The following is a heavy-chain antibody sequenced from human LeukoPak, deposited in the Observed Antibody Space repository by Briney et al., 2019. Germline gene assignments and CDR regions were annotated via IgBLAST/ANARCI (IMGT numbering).Heavy chain of an antibody. Sequence: AGGSLRLSCAAFGFTFSSYDMNWVRQAPGKGLEWVSYISSSGRTKYYADSVKGRFTISRDNAKNSLYLQMNSLRAEDTAVYYCAGETVGVVTAIYYYYGMDVWGQGTTVTVSS. V-gene: IGHV3-48*03. CDR1: GFTFSSYD. D-gene: IGHD2-21*02. CDR3: AGETVGVVTAIYYYYGMDV. J-gene: IGHJ6*02. CDR2: ISSSGRTK.